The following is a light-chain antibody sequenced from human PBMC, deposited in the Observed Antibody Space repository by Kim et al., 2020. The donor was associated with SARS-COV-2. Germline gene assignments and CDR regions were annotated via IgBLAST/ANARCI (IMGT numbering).Light chain of an antibody. CDR2: GKI. V-gene: IGLV3-19*01. J-gene: IGLJ3*02. CDR1: SIISDG. CDR3: NSRDSSGNRV. Sequence: VALGQQVRRTCQGDSIISDGARWYQQKPGQPPVLVIYGKIDRPLGIPDRFSGSSSGNTASLTIAGAKAEDEDDYYCNSRDSSGNRVFGGGTQLTVL.